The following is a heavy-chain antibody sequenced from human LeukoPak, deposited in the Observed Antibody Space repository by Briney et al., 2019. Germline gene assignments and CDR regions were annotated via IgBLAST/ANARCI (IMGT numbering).Heavy chain of an antibody. CDR1: GGSVSDYY. J-gene: IGHJ2*01. Sequence: SETLSLTCTVSGGSVSDYYWSWIRQPPGKGLEWIGYIYYSGSTNYNPSLKSRVTISVDTSKNQFSLKLSSVTAADTAVYYCARGALRYFDWPPWYFDLWGRGTLVTVSS. D-gene: IGHD3-9*01. CDR2: IYYSGST. CDR3: ARGALRYFDWPPWYFDL. V-gene: IGHV4-59*02.